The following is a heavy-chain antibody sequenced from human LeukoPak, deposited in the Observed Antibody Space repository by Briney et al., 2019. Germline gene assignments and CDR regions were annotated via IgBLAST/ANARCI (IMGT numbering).Heavy chain of an antibody. J-gene: IGHJ5*02. Sequence: GGALRLSCAASGFTFRSYAMSWGRQAPGKGGEWGSAISGSGGSTDYADSAKGGVTISRENSKNTLYLPMNSLQAEDTAVYYCAQSGSYYYDSSGYYKSWGQGTLLTVSS. D-gene: IGHD3-22*01. CDR2: ISGSGGST. V-gene: IGHV3-23*01. CDR3: AQSGSYYYDSSGYYKS. CDR1: GFTFRSYA.